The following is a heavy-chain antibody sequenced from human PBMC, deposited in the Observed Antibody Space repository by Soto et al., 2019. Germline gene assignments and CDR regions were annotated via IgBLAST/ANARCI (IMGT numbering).Heavy chain of an antibody. Sequence: QVQVVQSGAEVKKPGSSVKVSCKSSGGTFSNSPISWVRQAPGQGLEWVGGVLPVFKTANYAQKFQGRVTITADESTNTASMGLTSRRSGDTAVYYCARSRFVVGVTEDYYGMDVWGQGTTVTVSS. D-gene: IGHD2-15*01. CDR3: ARSRFVVGVTEDYYGMDV. CDR2: VLPVFKTA. J-gene: IGHJ6*02. V-gene: IGHV1-69*12. CDR1: GGTFSNSP.